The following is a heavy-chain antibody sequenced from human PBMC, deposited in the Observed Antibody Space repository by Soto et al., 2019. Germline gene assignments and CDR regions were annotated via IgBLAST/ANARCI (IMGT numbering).Heavy chain of an antibody. CDR1: GYTFTRYY. CDR3: ASALRDGYTSPNTYGMDV. CDR2: IPPSGGST. Sequence: ASMKVSFKASGYTFTRYYMHRVRQAPGPRLEWTGIIPPSGGSTSYAQKFQGRVTMTRDTSTSTVYIELSRLRSEDTAVYYCASALRDGYTSPNTYGMDVWGQGTTVTVSS. V-gene: IGHV1-46*01. J-gene: IGHJ6*02. D-gene: IGHD5-12*01.